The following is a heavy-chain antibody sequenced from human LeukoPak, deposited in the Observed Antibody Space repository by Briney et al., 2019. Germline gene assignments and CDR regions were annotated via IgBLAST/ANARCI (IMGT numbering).Heavy chain of an antibody. V-gene: IGHV3-48*01. J-gene: IGHJ4*02. D-gene: IGHD3-3*01. CDR1: GFTFSSYW. CDR2: INPSSNTI. Sequence: GGSLRLSCDASGFTFSSYWMNWVRQAPGKGLEWISYINPSSNTIYYADSVKGRFTISRDNSKNTLYLQMNSLRAEDTAVYYCAKPLWSGYSSPYYFDYWGQGTLVTVSS. CDR3: AKPLWSGYSSPYYFDY.